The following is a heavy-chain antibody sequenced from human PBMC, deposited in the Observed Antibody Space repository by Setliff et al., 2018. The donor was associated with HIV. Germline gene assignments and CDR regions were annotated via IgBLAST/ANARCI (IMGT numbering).Heavy chain of an antibody. D-gene: IGHD1-26*01. CDR3: ARDPYRGSYYEADY. V-gene: IGHV3-48*03. CDR2: ISTSGNRI. J-gene: IGHJ4*02. CDR1: GFTFSSYE. Sequence: PGGSLRLSCAASGFTFSSYEMNWVRQAPGKGLEWVSYISTSGNRIHYADSVKGRFTISRDNSKKILYLQMNSLGVEDTAVYYCARDPYRGSYYEADYWGQGTLVTVSS.